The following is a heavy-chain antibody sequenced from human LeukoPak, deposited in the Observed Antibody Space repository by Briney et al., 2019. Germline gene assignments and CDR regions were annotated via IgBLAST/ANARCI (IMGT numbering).Heavy chain of an antibody. CDR2: ISSSGSTI. CDR1: GFTFNYYA. J-gene: IGHJ6*02. Sequence: PGGSLRLSCAASGFTFNYYAMTWVRQAPGKGLEWVSYISSSGSTIYYADSVKGRFTISRDNAKNSLYLQMNSLRAEDTAVYYCARDMRGKAAELSYYYYGMDVWGQGTTVTVSS. CDR3: ARDMRGKAAELSYYYYGMDV. V-gene: IGHV3-48*03. D-gene: IGHD6-13*01.